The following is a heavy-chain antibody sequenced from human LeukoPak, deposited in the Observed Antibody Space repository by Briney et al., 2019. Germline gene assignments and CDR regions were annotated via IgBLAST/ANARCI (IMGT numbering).Heavy chain of an antibody. CDR2: ISSSSSYI. CDR3: AKDSSYYDSSGYYPNPADY. Sequence: GGSLRLSCAGSGFTFSSYSMNWVRQAPGKGLEWVSSISSSSSYIYYADSVKGRFTISRDNAKNSLYLQMNSLRAEDTAVYYCAKDSSYYDSSGYYPNPADYWGQGTLVTVSS. D-gene: IGHD3-22*01. V-gene: IGHV3-21*01. CDR1: GFTFSSYS. J-gene: IGHJ4*02.